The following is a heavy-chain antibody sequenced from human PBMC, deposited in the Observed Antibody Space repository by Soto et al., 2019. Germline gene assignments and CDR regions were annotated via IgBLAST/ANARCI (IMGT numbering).Heavy chain of an antibody. CDR2: MWYDGSNT. V-gene: IGHV3-33*01. D-gene: IGHD6-19*01. J-gene: IGHJ4*02. CDR1: GFTFSNYG. CDR3: AGGGSKVAAAIDY. Sequence: QVQLVESGGGVVQPGRSLRLSCGASGFTFSNYGMHWVRQAPGKGLEWVAFMWYDGSNTYYADSVKDRFTIARDNSKNAVSLQMHSLRAEDTAVYYCAGGGSKVAAAIDYGGQGTRV.